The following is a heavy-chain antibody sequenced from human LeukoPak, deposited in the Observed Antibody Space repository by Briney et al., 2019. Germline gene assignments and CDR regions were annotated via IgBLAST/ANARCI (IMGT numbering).Heavy chain of an antibody. D-gene: IGHD3-10*01. CDR3: AKDYYGSGSSNFDY. V-gene: IGHV3-23*01. Sequence: GGSLRLSCAASGFTFSSYGMSWVRQAPGKGLEWVSAISGSGGSTYYADSVKGRFTISRDNSKNTLYLQMNSLRAEDTAVYYCAKDYYGSGSSNFDYWGQGTLVTVSS. CDR1: GFTFSSYG. CDR2: ISGSGGST. J-gene: IGHJ4*02.